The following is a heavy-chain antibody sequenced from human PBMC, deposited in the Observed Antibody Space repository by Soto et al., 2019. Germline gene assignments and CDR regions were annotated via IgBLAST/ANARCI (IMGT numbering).Heavy chain of an antibody. CDR3: ARSLAPYCSGGSCYHYYYYGMDV. V-gene: IGHV4-34*01. Sequence: PSETLSLTCAVYGGSVSGFYWSWIRQPPGKGLEWVGEINHSGSSNYNPSLKSRVTISVDTSKNQFSLKLSSVTAADTAVYYCARSLAPYCSGGSCYHYYYYGMDVWGQGTTVTVSS. CDR1: GGSVSGFY. J-gene: IGHJ6*02. CDR2: INHSGSS. D-gene: IGHD2-15*01.